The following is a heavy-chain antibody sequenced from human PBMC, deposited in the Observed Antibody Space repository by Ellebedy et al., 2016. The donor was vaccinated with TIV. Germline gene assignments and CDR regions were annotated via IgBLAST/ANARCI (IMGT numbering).Heavy chain of an antibody. Sequence: GESLKISCQGSGYRFTSYWIGWVRQMPGKGLEWMGIIYPGDSDTRYSPAFQGQVTMSADKSTNTAYLQWESLKASDTAMYYCARVGKGWKSGFHFWGQGTLVTVSS. CDR3: ARVGKGWKSGFHF. CDR1: GYRFTSYW. CDR2: IYPGDSDT. V-gene: IGHV5-51*01. J-gene: IGHJ4*02. D-gene: IGHD1-1*01.